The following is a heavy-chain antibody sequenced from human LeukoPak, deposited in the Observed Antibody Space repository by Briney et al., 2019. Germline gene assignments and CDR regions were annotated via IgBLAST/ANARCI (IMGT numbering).Heavy chain of an antibody. D-gene: IGHD1-26*01. J-gene: IGHJ4*02. CDR1: GFTFSSYS. Sequence: GGSLSHSCAASGFTFSSYSMNWVRQAGGKGLEWVSFISSSSKTKYYADSVKGRFTISRDNAKNSLYLQMNSLRAEDTAVYYCARDRGGSYSAIDYWGQGTLVTVSS. CDR3: ARDRGGSYSAIDY. V-gene: IGHV3-48*04. CDR2: ISSSSKTK.